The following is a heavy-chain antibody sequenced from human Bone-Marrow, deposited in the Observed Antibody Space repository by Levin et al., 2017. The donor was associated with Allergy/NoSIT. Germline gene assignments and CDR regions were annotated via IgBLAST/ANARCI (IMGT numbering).Heavy chain of an antibody. CDR1: GGSFSGYY. J-gene: IGHJ4*02. CDR3: ARGSVLMMYASFDY. D-gene: IGHD2-8*01. CDR2: IIHSGRT. Sequence: GSLRLSCAVYGGSFSGYYWTWIRQPPGKGLEWIGEIIHSGRTNYSPSLKSRLTLSVDTSKNHFSLNLNSVTAADTAVYYCARGSVLMMYASFDYWSQGSLVTVSS. V-gene: IGHV4-34*01.